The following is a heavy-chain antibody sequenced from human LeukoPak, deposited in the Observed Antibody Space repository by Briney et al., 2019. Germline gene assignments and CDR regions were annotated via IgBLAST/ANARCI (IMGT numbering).Heavy chain of an antibody. CDR2: IYYSGST. D-gene: IGHD6-13*01. J-gene: IGHJ3*02. CDR1: GGSISSYY. V-gene: IGHV4-59*01. CDR3: ARDVAEAFDI. Sequence: PSETLSLTCTVSGGSISSYYWSWIRQPPGKGLEWIGYIYYSGSTNYNPSLKGRVTISVDTSKDQFSLKLSSVTAADTAVYYCARDVAEAFDIWGQGTMVTVSS.